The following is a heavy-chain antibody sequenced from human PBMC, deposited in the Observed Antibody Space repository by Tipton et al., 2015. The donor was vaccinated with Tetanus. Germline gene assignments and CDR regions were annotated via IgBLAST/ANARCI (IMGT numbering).Heavy chain of an antibody. D-gene: IGHD2-2*01. CDR3: AREDIVVVPAAMGDY. V-gene: IGHV1-46*01. CDR1: GYTFTSYY. J-gene: IGHJ4*02. CDR2: INPSGGST. Sequence: QVQLVQSGAEVKKPGASVKVSCKASGYTFTSYYMHWVRQAPGQGLEWMGIINPSGGSTSYAQKFQGRVTMTRDTSTSTVYMELSSLRSEDTAVYYCAREDIVVVPAAMGDYWGQGTLVTVSS.